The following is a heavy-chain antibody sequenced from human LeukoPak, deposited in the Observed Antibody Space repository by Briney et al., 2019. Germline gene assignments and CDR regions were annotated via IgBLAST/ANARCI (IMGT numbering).Heavy chain of an antibody. J-gene: IGHJ5*02. CDR3: ARGHVWFDP. CDR1: GFTFSNYG. Sequence: PGLSLRLSCAASGFTFSNYGMTWVRQAPGKGLEWVANIKQDGSEKYYVDSVKGRFTISRDNAKNSLYLQMNSLRAEDMAVYYCARGHVWFDPWGQGTLVTVSS. CDR2: IKQDGSEK. V-gene: IGHV3-7*05.